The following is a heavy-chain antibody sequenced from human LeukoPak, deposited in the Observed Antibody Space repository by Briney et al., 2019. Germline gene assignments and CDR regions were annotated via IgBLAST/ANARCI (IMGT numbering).Heavy chain of an antibody. D-gene: IGHD2-2*01. CDR1: GGTFSSYA. CDR3: ARDGGKDIVVVPAADNWFDP. J-gene: IGHJ5*02. Sequence: SVKVSCKASGGTFSSYAISWVRQAPGQGREWMGRIIPIFGIANYAQKFQGRVTITADKSTSTAYMELSSLRSEDTAVYYCARDGGKDIVVVPAADNWFDPWGQGTLVTVSS. CDR2: IIPIFGIA. V-gene: IGHV1-69*04.